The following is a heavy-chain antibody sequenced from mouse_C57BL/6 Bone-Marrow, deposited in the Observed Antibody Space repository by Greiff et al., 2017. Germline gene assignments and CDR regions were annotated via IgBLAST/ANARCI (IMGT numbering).Heavy chain of an antibody. J-gene: IGHJ2*01. CDR2: IYPTSGRT. CDR3: TRSGPLGRGINY. V-gene: IGHV1-55*01. Sequence: QVQLQQPGAELVKPGASVKMSCKASGYTFTSYWITWVKQRPGQGLEGIGDIYPTSGRTNYNEKIKSKGILTVDTSSNTAYMQLSSLTSEDCAVFYYTRSGPLGRGINYWGQGTTLTVSS. CDR1: GYTFTSYW. D-gene: IGHD4-1*01.